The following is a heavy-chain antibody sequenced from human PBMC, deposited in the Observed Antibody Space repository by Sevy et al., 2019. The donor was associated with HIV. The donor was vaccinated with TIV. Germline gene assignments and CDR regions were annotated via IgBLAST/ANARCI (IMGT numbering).Heavy chain of an antibody. V-gene: IGHV3-30*18. CDR2: ISHDGSHN. Sequence: GGSLRLSCVASGFTFRTYGIHWVRQAPGKGLEWVAVISHDGSHNYNADSVKGRFIISKENSKNAVYLQMGSLRVDDTAVYYCANAPRTNVQYNELWSGSSGMDVWGQGTTVTVSS. J-gene: IGHJ6*02. CDR1: GFTFRTYG. D-gene: IGHD3-3*01. CDR3: ANAPRTNVQYNELWSGSSGMDV.